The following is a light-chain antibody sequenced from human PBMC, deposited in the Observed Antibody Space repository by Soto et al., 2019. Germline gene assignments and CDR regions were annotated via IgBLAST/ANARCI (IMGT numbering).Light chain of an antibody. CDR3: QEYNSYSWT. J-gene: IGKJ1*01. Sequence: DIQMTQSPSPLSASVGDRVTITCRASQSISTWFAWYQQKPGKAPKLLIYQASSLEVGVPLRFSGSGSGTEFTLTINSLQPDDFATYYCQEYNSYSWTFGQGTKVDIK. CDR2: QAS. V-gene: IGKV1-5*03. CDR1: QSISTW.